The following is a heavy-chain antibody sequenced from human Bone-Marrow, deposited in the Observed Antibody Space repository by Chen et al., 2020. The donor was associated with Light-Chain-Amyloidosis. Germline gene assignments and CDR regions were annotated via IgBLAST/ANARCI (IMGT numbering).Heavy chain of an antibody. V-gene: IGHV5-51*01. CDR2: IYPDDSDA. Sequence: EVQLEQSGQEVKKPGESLKISCKGSGYTFPNYWIGWVRQMPGKGLEWMGVIYPDDSDARYSPSFEGQVTISADNSITTAYLQWRSLKASDTAMYYCARRRDGYNFDYWGQGTLVTVSS. CDR1: GYTFPNYW. CDR3: ARRRDGYNFDY. D-gene: IGHD5-12*01. J-gene: IGHJ4*02.